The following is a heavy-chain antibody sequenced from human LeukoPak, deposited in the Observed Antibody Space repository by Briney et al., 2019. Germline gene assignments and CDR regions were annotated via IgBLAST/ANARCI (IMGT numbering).Heavy chain of an antibody. CDR3: ARALYSSSWDYYYYGMDV. J-gene: IGHJ6*02. CDR2: IYYSGST. D-gene: IGHD6-13*01. V-gene: IGHV4-59*12. Sequence: PSETLSLTCTVSGGSISSYFWSWIRQPPGRGLEWIGYIYYSGSTNYNPSLKSRVTISVDKSKNQFSLKLSSVTAADTAVYYCARALYSSSWDYYYYGMDVWGQGTTVTVSS. CDR1: GGSISSYF.